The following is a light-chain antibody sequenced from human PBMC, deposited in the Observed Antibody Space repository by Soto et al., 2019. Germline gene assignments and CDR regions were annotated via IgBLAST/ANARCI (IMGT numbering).Light chain of an antibody. CDR1: QPIGGDY. CDR2: GVS. J-gene: IGKJ2*01. CDR3: QHYGSWYS. Sequence: VLTQSPDIVSMSRGERATISCRASQPIGGDYLAWYQQRPGQAPRLLMFGVSTRAAAISDRFSGAGSGTAFNLTINSLETEDVAVYYCQHYGSWYSFGQGTHVEI. V-gene: IGKV3-20*01.